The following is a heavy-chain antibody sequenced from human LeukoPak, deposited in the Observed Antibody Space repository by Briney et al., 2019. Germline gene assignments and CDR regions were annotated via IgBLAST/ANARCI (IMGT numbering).Heavy chain of an antibody. Sequence: PGGSLRLSCAASGFTFSTYDMNWVRQAPGKGLECVSAISGSGGSTYYADSVKGRFTISRDNSKNTLYLQMNSLRAEDTAVYYCAKEDSGSYFAARKYNWFDPWGQGTLVTVSS. D-gene: IGHD1-26*01. CDR3: AKEDSGSYFAARKYNWFDP. J-gene: IGHJ5*02. CDR1: GFTFSTYD. CDR2: ISGSGGST. V-gene: IGHV3-23*01.